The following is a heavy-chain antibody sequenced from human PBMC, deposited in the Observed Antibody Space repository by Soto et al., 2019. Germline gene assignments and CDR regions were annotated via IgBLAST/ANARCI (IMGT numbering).Heavy chain of an antibody. CDR3: ARESSIIAARGPFDY. J-gene: IGHJ4*02. CDR1: GFTFSSYA. CDR2: ISYDGSNK. Sequence: GGSLRLSCPASGFTFSSYAMHWVRQAPGKGLEWVAVISYDGSNKYYADSVKGRFTISRDNSKNTLYLQMNSLRAEDTAVYYCARESSIIAARGPFDYWGQGTLVTVSS. V-gene: IGHV3-30-3*01. D-gene: IGHD6-6*01.